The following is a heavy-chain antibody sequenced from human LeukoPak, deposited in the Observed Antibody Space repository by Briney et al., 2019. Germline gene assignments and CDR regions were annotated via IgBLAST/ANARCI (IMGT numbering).Heavy chain of an antibody. CDR1: GYIFSNYG. D-gene: IGHD1-7*01. CDR3: ARDVPGTTPFDY. Sequence: GSAVKVSCKASGYIFSNYGISWVRRAPGQGLEWMGWISAKNGDTDYIQKVRGRVTMTTDTSTSTAYMELWSLRSDDTAVYYCARDVPGTTPFDYWGQGTLVTVPS. CDR2: ISAKNGDT. V-gene: IGHV1-18*01. J-gene: IGHJ4*02.